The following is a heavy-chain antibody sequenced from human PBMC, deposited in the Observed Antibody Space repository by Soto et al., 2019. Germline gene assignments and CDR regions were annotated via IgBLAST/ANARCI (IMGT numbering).Heavy chain of an antibody. CDR3: AGDVPYCSGGSSYVPTFDY. Sequence: QVQLVQSGAEVKKPGSSVKVSCKASGGTFSSYAISWVRQAPGQGLEWMGGIIPIFGTANYAQKFQGRVTITADESTSTADMELSSLSSEDLAVDYWAGDVPYCSGGSSYVPTFDYWGQGTLVTVSS. D-gene: IGHD2-15*01. V-gene: IGHV1-69*01. J-gene: IGHJ4*02. CDR2: IIPIFGTA. CDR1: GGTFSSYA.